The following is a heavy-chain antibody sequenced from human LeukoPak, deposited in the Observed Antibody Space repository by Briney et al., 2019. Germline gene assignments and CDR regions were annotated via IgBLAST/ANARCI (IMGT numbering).Heavy chain of an antibody. CDR2: INRDGSST. D-gene: IGHD5-18*01. Sequence: PGGSLRLSCAASGFTFSTYWMHWVRQAPGKGLVWVSRINRDGSSTNYADFVKGRFTISRDNPKNTLYLQMNSLRAEDTAVYYCAREDIGFIAMVYYYGMDVWGQGTTVTVSS. J-gene: IGHJ6*02. V-gene: IGHV3-74*01. CDR3: AREDIGFIAMVYYYGMDV. CDR1: GFTFSTYW.